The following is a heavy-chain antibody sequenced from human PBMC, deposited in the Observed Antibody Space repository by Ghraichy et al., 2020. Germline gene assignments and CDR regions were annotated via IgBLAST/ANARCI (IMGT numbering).Heavy chain of an antibody. Sequence: ASVKVSCKASGYTFTDNSIHWVRQAPGQGLEWMGLITPYTGNTYHAQNFQGRATMTRDTSIITAYMELISLKFDDTAVYYCARDKSGSLDYWGQGTLVTVSS. J-gene: IGHJ4*02. V-gene: IGHV1-2*02. CDR1: GYTFTDNS. CDR3: ARDKSGSLDY. D-gene: IGHD1-26*01. CDR2: ITPYTGNT.